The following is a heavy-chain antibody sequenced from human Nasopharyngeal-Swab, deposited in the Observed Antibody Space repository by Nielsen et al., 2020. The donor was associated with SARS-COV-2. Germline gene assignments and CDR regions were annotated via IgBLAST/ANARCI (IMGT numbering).Heavy chain of an antibody. D-gene: IGHD2-15*01. V-gene: IGHV4-59*08. CDR3: ARQLGYCSGGSCYFGQVLEYNWFDP. J-gene: IGHJ5*02. CDR2: IYYSGST. Sequence: WIRQPPGKGLEWIGYIYYSGSTNYNPSLKSRVTISVDTSKNQFSLKLSSVTAADTAVYYCARQLGYCSGGSCYFGQVLEYNWFDPWGQGTLVTVSS.